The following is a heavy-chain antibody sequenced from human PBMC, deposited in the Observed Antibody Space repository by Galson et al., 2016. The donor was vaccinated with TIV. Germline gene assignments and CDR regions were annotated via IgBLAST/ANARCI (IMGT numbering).Heavy chain of an antibody. J-gene: IGHJ4*02. CDR1: GGSVTSSH. Sequence: ETLSLPCTVSGGSVTSSHWSWIRQPAGKGLEWIGRVYPSGNTNYSPPLKSRVTMSLDTSKNQFSLNLMSVTAADTAVYYCAKEGYSYRLSWGQGILVTVST. D-gene: IGHD5-18*01. V-gene: IGHV4-4*07. CDR2: VYPSGNT. CDR3: AKEGYSYRLS.